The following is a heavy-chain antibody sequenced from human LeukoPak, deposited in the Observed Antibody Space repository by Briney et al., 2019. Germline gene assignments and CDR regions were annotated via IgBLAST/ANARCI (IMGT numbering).Heavy chain of an antibody. Sequence: GGSLRLSCAASGFTFDDYGMSWVRQAPGKGLEWVSGINWNGGSTGYADSVKGRFTISRDNAKNSLYLQMNSLRAEDTALYYCAKDEKQDIVVVPAAMGGAYWGQGTLVTVSS. J-gene: IGHJ4*02. CDR2: INWNGGST. D-gene: IGHD2-2*01. CDR1: GFTFDDYG. CDR3: AKDEKQDIVVVPAAMGGAY. V-gene: IGHV3-20*04.